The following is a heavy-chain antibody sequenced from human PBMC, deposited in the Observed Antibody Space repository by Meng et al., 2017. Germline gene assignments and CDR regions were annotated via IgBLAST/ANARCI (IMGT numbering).Heavy chain of an antibody. CDR3: ASWIYSCGWQ. J-gene: IGHJ4*02. V-gene: IGHV4/OR15-8*02. CDR2: IYHGGNT. CDR1: GGSISSVVW. Sequence: QAALQVSGPGLEKPSGTLSITFVVSGGSISSVVWWSSVRQPPGKGQEWIGEIYHGGNTNYNPSLKSRVTISIDKSKKQFSLKLSSVTAADTAVYYCASWIYSCGWQWGQGTLVTVSS. D-gene: IGHD6-19*01.